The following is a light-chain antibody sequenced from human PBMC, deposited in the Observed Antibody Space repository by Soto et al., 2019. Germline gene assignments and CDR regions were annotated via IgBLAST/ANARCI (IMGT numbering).Light chain of an antibody. CDR3: GSYAGSNNDMV. CDR2: EVS. CDR1: SSDVGGYNY. J-gene: IGLJ2*01. V-gene: IGLV2-8*01. Sequence: QSALTQPPSASGSPGQSVTISCTGTSSDVGGYNYVSWYQQHPGKAPKLMIYEVSKRPSGVPDRFSGSKSGNTVSLTVSGLQAEDEADYYRGSYAGSNNDMVFGRWTQLTVL.